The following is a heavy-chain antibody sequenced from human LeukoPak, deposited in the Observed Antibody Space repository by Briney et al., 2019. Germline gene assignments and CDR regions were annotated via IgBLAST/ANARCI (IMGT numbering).Heavy chain of an antibody. V-gene: IGHV5-51*01. Sequence: GESLKISCKGSGYNFTNYWIGWVRQMPGKGLEWVGIIYPGDSDTRYSPSFQGQVTISADKSISTAYLQWSSLKASDTAMYYCARHEACSGGSCYSEHYYYGMDVWGKGTTVTVSS. D-gene: IGHD2-15*01. J-gene: IGHJ6*04. CDR3: ARHEACSGGSCYSEHYYYGMDV. CDR2: IYPGDSDT. CDR1: GYNFTNYW.